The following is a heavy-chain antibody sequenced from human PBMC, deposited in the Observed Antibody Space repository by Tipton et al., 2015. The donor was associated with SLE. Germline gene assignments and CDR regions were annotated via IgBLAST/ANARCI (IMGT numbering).Heavy chain of an antibody. CDR1: SYSIYNGFY. Sequence: TLSLTCSASSYSIYNGFYWGWIRQSPGKGLEWIGSIYRSGTAYYNPSLKSRVTMSVDTSKNQFSLNLTSVTAADTAVYYCARSGESSVLIGALDIWGQGTMVTVSS. J-gene: IGHJ3*02. CDR2: IYRSGTA. V-gene: IGHV4-38-2*01. CDR3: ARSGESSVLIGALDI. D-gene: IGHD2-21*01.